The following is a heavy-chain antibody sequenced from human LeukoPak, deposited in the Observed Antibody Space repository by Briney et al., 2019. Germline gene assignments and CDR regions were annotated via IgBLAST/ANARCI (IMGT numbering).Heavy chain of an antibody. Sequence: SETLSLTCTVSGGSISSSSYYWGWIRQPPGKGLEWIGSIYYSGSTYYNPSLKSRVTISVDTSKNQFSLKLSSVTAADTAVYYCARTVGIAAAAVRFQHWGQGALVTVSS. D-gene: IGHD6-13*01. V-gene: IGHV4-39*07. CDR2: IYYSGST. J-gene: IGHJ1*01. CDR3: ARTVGIAAAAVRFQH. CDR1: GGSISSSSYY.